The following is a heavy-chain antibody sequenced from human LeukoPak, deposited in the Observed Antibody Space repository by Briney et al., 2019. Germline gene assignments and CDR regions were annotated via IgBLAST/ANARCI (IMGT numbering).Heavy chain of an antibody. CDR3: ARLVGYGDYSLDY. V-gene: IGHV5-10-1*01. CDR1: GYSFTSYW. J-gene: IGHJ4*02. D-gene: IGHD4-17*01. Sequence: GESLKISCKGSGYSFTSYWISWVRQMPGKGLEWMGRIDPSDSYTNYSPSFQGHVTISADKSISTAYPQWSSLEASDTAMYYCARLVGYGDYSLDYWGQGTLVTVSS. CDR2: IDPSDSYT.